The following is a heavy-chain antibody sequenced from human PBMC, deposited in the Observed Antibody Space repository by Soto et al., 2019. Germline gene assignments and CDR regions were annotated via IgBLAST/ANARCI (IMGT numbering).Heavy chain of an antibody. D-gene: IGHD6-13*01. J-gene: IGHJ5*02. CDR1: GFTFSNYA. CDR3: AKDPLKYSSSWYLEWWFDP. CDR2: ITGSGDTT. V-gene: IGHV3-23*01. Sequence: EVRLLEAGGGLVQPGGSLRLSCAASGFTFSNYAIRWVRQAPGKGLEWVSSITGSGDTTYYADSVKGRFTISRDNSKNTVYLQMNSLRVEDTAVYYCAKDPLKYSSSWYLEWWFDPWGQGTLVTVSS.